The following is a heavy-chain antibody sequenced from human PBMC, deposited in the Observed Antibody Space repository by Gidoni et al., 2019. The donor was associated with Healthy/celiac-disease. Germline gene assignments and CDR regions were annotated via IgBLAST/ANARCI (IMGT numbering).Heavy chain of an antibody. V-gene: IGHV3-21*01. CDR2: ISSSSSYI. CDR1: GFTFSSYS. J-gene: IGHJ4*02. CDR3: ARDRGLPMTYYFDY. Sequence: EVQLVESGGGLVKPGGSLRLSCAASGFTFSSYSMNWVRQAPGKGLEWVSSISSSSSYIYYADSVKGRFTISRDNAKNSLYLQMNSLRAEDTAVYYCARDRGLPMTYYFDYWGQGTLVTVSS. D-gene: IGHD2-21*02.